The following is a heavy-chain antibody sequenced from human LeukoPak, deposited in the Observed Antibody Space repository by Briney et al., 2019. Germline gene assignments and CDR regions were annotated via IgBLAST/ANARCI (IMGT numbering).Heavy chain of an antibody. J-gene: IGHJ6*02. CDR1: EFTFYDYA. V-gene: IGHV3-9*01. CDR3: AKASIAAAGTYYYYGMDV. Sequence: GRSLRLSCAASEFTFYDYAMHWVRHAPGKGLEWVSGISWNSGSIVYADSVKGRFTISRDNAKNSLYLQMNSLRAEDTALYYCAKASIAAAGTYYYYGMDVWGQGTTVTVSS. D-gene: IGHD6-13*01. CDR2: ISWNSGSI.